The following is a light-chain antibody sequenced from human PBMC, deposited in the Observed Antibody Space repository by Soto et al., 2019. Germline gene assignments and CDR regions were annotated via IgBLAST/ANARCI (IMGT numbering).Light chain of an antibody. CDR2: LSS. Sequence: DIVMTQSPLSLPVTPGEPASISCRSSQSLLYINGYNYLDWYLQKPGQSPQLLIYLSSTRASVVPDRFSGSGSGTDFTLKISRVEAEDVGVYYCMQALEMRTFGQGTKLEIK. CDR1: QSLLYINGYNY. CDR3: MQALEMRT. J-gene: IGKJ2*02. V-gene: IGKV2-28*01.